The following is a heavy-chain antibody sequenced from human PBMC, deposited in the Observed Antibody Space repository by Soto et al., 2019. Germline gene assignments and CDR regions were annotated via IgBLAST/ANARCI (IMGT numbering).Heavy chain of an antibody. J-gene: IGHJ6*01. CDR3: ARVYSAPAGTYCYGMEV. V-gene: IGHV3-21*02. D-gene: IGHD6-13*01. CDR1: GFTFTSYS. Sequence: EVQLVESGGGLVRPGGSLRLSCAASGFTFTSYSMNWVRQAPGKGLEWVSSISSSSTYKYYADSVKGRFTISRDNGKIALYLQMTSLTAEATAVYSCARVYSAPAGTYCYGMEVWGQRSMVTVSP. CDR2: ISSSSTYK.